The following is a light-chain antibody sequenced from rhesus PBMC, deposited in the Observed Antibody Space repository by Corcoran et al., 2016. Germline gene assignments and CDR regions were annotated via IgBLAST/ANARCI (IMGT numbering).Light chain of an antibody. CDR2: KAS. CDR3: QQYNSSPYS. V-gene: IGKV1-22*01. Sequence: DIQMTQSPSSLSASVGDTVTITCRASQSIRNWLAWYQQKPGKAPKLLIFKASSLQSGVPSRFSGSGSWTDFTLTISSLQSEDFATYYCQQYNSSPYSFGQGTKVEIK. J-gene: IGKJ2*01. CDR1: QSIRNW.